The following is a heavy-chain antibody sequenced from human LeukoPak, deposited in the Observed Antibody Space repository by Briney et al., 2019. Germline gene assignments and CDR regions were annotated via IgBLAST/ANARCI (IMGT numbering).Heavy chain of an antibody. J-gene: IGHJ4*02. CDR3: AGSPYYYDSSGYWTLGY. V-gene: IGHV4-59*04. D-gene: IGHD3-22*01. CDR1: GGSISSYY. CDR2: IYHSGST. Sequence: SETLPLTCTVSGGSISSYYWSWIRQPPGKGLEWIGYIYHSGSTYYNPSLKSRVTISVDRSKNQFSLKLSSVTAADTAVYYCAGSPYYYDSSGYWTLGYWGQGTLVTVSS.